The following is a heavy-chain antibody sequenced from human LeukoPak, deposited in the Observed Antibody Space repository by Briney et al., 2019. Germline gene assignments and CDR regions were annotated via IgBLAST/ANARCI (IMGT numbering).Heavy chain of an antibody. CDR2: ISYDGSNK. CDR3: AKGVPEYDFWSGYYPGQYGMDV. CDR1: GFTFSSYG. D-gene: IGHD3-3*01. V-gene: IGHV3-30*18. Sequence: GGSLRLSCAASGFTFSSYGMHWVRQAPGKGLEWVAVISYDGSNKYYADSVKGRFTISRDNSKNTLYLQTNSLRAEDTAVYYCAKGVPEYDFWSGYYPGQYGMDVWGQGTTVTVSS. J-gene: IGHJ6*02.